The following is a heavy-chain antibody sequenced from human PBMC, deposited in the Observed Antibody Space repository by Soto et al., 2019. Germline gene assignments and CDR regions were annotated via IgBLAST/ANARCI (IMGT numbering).Heavy chain of an antibody. CDR2: ISGSGGST. V-gene: IGHV3-23*01. J-gene: IGHJ5*02. D-gene: IGHD6-6*01. Sequence: PGGSLRLSCAASGFTFSSYAMSWVRQAPGKGLEWVSAISGSGGSTYYADSVKGRFTISRDNSKNTLYLQMNSLRAEDTAVYYCAKGHSYSSSPDWFDPWGQGTLVTVSS. CDR1: GFTFSSYA. CDR3: AKGHSYSSSPDWFDP.